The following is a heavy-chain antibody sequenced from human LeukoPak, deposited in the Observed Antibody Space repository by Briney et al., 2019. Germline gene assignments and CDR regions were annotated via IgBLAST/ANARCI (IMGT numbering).Heavy chain of an antibody. CDR2: ISVDGEIA. CDR1: GFSVSSFG. Sequence: GSLRLSCAVSGFSVSSFGMSWVRQAPGKGLEWISAISVDGEIAYYADSVKGRFIISRDSSKNTLYLQMSSLRAEDTAVYYCAQGYSSGWYPYWGQGSLVSVSS. D-gene: IGHD6-19*01. V-gene: IGHV3-23*01. J-gene: IGHJ4*02. CDR3: AQGYSSGWYPY.